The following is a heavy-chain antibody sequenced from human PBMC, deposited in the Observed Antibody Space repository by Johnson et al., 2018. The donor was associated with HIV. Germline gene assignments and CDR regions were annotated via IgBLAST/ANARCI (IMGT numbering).Heavy chain of an antibody. CDR3: AREAAADAFDI. CDR1: GFIFDDFG. J-gene: IGHJ3*02. Sequence: MQLVESGGGVVRPGESLRLSCAASGFIFDDFGMNWVRHAPGKGLEWVSGINWNGGSTGYAYSVKGRFTISRDNAKNSLYLQMNSLRVEDTAVYYCAREAAADAFDIWGQGTMVTVSS. CDR2: INWNGGST. D-gene: IGHD6-13*01. V-gene: IGHV3-20*04.